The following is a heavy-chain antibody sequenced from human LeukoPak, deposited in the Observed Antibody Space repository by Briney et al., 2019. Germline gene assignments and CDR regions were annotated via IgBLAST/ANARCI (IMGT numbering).Heavy chain of an antibody. V-gene: IGHV1-8*01. Sequence: ASVKVSCKASGYTFTSYDINWVRQATGQGLEWMGWTNPNSGNTGYAQKFQGRVTMTRNTSISTAYMELSSLRSEDTAVYYCARGSYYYGSGSYYNSLGHWGQGTLVTVSS. D-gene: IGHD3-10*01. CDR3: ARGSYYYGSGSYYNSLGH. CDR1: GYTFTSYD. J-gene: IGHJ4*02. CDR2: TNPNSGNT.